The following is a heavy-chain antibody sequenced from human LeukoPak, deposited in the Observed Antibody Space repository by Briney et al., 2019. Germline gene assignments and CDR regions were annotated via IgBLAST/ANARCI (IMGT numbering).Heavy chain of an antibody. Sequence: GGSLRFSCAAPGFPFRSYAMGWVRQAQGKGLGWVSAISGSGGSTYYADSVKGRFTISRDNAKNTLYLQMNSLRAEDTAVYYCARDIYYDSSGYSPDYWGQGTLVTVSS. CDR1: GFPFRSYA. CDR3: ARDIYYDSSGYSPDY. D-gene: IGHD3-22*01. J-gene: IGHJ4*02. CDR2: ISGSGGST. V-gene: IGHV3-23*01.